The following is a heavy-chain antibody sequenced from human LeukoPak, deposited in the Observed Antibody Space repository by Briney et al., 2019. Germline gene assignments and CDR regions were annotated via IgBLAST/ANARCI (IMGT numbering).Heavy chain of an antibody. J-gene: IGHJ6*03. CDR2: INDSGST. CDR1: GGSFSGYY. Sequence: SETLSLTCAVFGGSFSGYYWSWIRQPPGKGLEWIGEINDSGSTNNNPSLTSRVTISVDMSKNQFSLKLSSVTAADTAVYYCVRTTEGYAGGPGYSYYYYMDVWGKGTTVTISS. CDR3: VRTTEGYAGGPGYSYYYYMDV. V-gene: IGHV4-34*01. D-gene: IGHD5-12*01.